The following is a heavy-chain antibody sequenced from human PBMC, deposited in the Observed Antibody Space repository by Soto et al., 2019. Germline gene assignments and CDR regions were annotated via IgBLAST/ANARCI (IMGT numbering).Heavy chain of an antibody. D-gene: IGHD3-3*01. J-gene: IGHJ4*02. V-gene: IGHV3-7*01. CDR3: ARVPSASFYDFWSGYSYYFDY. CDR2: IKQDGSEK. Sequence: GGSLRLSCAASGFTFSSYWMSWVRQAPGKGLEWVANIKQDGSEKYYVDSVKGRFTISRDNAKNSLYLQMNSLRAEDTAVYYCARVPSASFYDFWSGYSYYFDYWGQGTLVTVSS. CDR1: GFTFSSYW.